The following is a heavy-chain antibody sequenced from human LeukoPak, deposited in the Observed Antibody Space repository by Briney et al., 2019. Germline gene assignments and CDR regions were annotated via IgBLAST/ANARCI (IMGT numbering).Heavy chain of an antibody. D-gene: IGHD5/OR15-5a*01. CDR1: GLTVSSNY. V-gene: IGHV3-53*01. J-gene: IGHJ6*03. Sequence: PGGSLRLSCVVSGLTVSSNYMTWVRQPPGKGLEWVSVIYTGGTTYYADSVKGRFTISRDNSKNTLFLQMNSLRAEDTAVYYCAKCLPYYYYMDVWGKGTTVTVSS. CDR2: IYTGGTT. CDR3: AKCLPYYYYMDV.